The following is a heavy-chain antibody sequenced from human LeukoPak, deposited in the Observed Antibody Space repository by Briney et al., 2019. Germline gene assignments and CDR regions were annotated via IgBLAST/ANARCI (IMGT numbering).Heavy chain of an antibody. J-gene: IGHJ4*02. V-gene: IGHV5-51*01. CDR2: IYPGDSDT. D-gene: IGHD2-2*01. CDR1: GYSFTSYW. Sequence: GESLEISCKGSGYSFTSYWIAWVRQVPGKGLEWMGIIYPGDSDTRYSPSFQGQVTISVDKSVSAAYLQWSSLKASDTAMYYCASPPTRECSSISCPLSYWGQGTLVTVSS. CDR3: ASPPTRECSSISCPLSY.